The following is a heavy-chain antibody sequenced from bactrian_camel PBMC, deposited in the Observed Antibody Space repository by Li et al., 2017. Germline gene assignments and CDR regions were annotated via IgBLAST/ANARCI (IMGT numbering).Heavy chain of an antibody. CDR2: ITSDGAT. D-gene: IGHD6*01. V-gene: IGHV3S53*01. CDR3: ASANYGGSSMNY. Sequence: HVQLVESGGGSVQPGGSLRLSCAASGYTVSSNCMGWFRQAPGKEREGVAVITSDGATTYADSVKGRFTISRDNAKNTVYLQLASLKTEDMAMYYCASANYGGSSMNYWGQGTQVTVS. CDR1: GYTVSSNC. J-gene: IGHJ4*01.